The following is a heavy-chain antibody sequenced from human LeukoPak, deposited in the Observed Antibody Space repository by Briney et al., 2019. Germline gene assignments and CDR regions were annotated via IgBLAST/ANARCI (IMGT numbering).Heavy chain of an antibody. D-gene: IGHD7-27*01. V-gene: IGHV3-21*01. CDR2: ISSSSSHI. CDR3: ATSSTGED. J-gene: IGHJ4*02. Sequence: GGSLRLSCAAPGFTFSSYTMNWVRQAPGKGLEWVSSISSSSSHIYYADSVRGRFTISRDNAKNSLYLQMNSLRAEDTAVYYCATSSTGEDWGQGTLVTVSS. CDR1: GFTFSSYT.